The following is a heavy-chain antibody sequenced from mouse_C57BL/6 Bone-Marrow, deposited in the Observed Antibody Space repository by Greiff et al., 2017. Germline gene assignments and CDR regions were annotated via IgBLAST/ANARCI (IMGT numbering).Heavy chain of an antibody. J-gene: IGHJ3*01. CDR1: GFTFTAYY. V-gene: IGHV7-3*01. CDR2: IRNKANGYTT. D-gene: IGHD2-1*01. Sequence: EVKVVESGGGLVQPGGSLSLSCAASGFTFTAYYMSWVRQPPGTALEWLGFIRNKANGYTTEYSASVKGRFTISRDNSQSILYLQMNALRAEDSATYYCARDSNYSFAYWGQGTMVTVSA. CDR3: ARDSNYSFAY.